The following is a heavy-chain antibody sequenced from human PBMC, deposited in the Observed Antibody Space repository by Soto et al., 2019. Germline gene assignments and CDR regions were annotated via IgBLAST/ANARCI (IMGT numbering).Heavy chain of an antibody. Sequence: GGSLRLSCTTSGFTFGDYALSWVRQAPGKGLEWVGFIRRNAYGGTTDYAASVKGRFTISRDDSKSIAYLQMNSLRAEDTALYYCTRASSLDFDFWGQGTLVTVSS. V-gene: IGHV3-49*04. CDR2: IRRNAYGGTT. J-gene: IGHJ4*02. CDR3: TRASSLDFDF. CDR1: GFTFGDYA. D-gene: IGHD3-16*01.